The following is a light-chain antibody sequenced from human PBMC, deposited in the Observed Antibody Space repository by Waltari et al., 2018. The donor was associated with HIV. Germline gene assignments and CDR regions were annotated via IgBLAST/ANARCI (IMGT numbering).Light chain of an antibody. V-gene: IGLV3-21*02. CDR2: AES. J-gene: IGLJ2*01. CDR1: NIGTKR. Sequence: SFVLTHPPSVSVVRGQTARITCRGHNIGTKRVHWYQQRPGQAPVLVVCAESAQPSERFSGSNSGNTATLTISTVEAGDEADYYCQVWDSTSDLRVVFGGGTELTVL. CDR3: QVWDSTSDLRVV.